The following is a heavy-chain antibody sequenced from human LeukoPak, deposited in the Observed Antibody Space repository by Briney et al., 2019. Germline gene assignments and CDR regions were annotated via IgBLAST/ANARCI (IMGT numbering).Heavy chain of an antibody. CDR3: ARAALWFGELSGAFDI. J-gene: IGHJ3*02. V-gene: IGHV1-46*01. Sequence: ASVKVSCKASGYTFTSYYMHWVRQAPGQGLEWMGIINPSGGSTSYAQKFQGRVTMTRDTSTSTVYMELSSLRSEDTAVYYCARAALWFGELSGAFDIWGQGTMVTVSS. CDR1: GYTFTSYY. D-gene: IGHD3-10*01. CDR2: INPSGGST.